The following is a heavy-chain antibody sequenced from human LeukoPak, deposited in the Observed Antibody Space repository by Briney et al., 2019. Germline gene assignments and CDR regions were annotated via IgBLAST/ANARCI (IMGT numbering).Heavy chain of an antibody. CDR3: ARRLDSWSFDS. V-gene: IGHV4-38-2*01. J-gene: IGHJ4*02. CDR1: GYSLSIGYY. CDR2: MYRSGYT. D-gene: IGHD3-9*01. Sequence: PSETLSLTCAVSGYSLSIGYYWGWIRQPPGKGLEWIGNMYRSGYTYYNPSLKSRVTISVDTSKNQFSLKPSSVTAADTAVYYCARRLDSWSFDSWGQGTLVTVSS.